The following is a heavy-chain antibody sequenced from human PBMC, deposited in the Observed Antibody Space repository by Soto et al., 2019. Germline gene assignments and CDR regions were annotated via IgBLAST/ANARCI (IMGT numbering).Heavy chain of an antibody. V-gene: IGHV1-2*02. CDR2: INPNSGGT. Sequence: EASVKVSCKASGYTFTGYYMHWVRQAPGQGLEWMGWINPNSGGTNYAQKFQGRVTMTRDTSISTAYMELSRLRSDDTAVYYCAREYCSSTSWNGMDVWGQGTTVTVSS. D-gene: IGHD2-2*01. CDR3: AREYCSSTSWNGMDV. J-gene: IGHJ6*02. CDR1: GYTFTGYY.